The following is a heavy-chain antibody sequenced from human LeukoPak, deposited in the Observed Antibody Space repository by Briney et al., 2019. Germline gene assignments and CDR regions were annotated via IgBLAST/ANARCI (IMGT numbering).Heavy chain of an antibody. Sequence: ASVKVSCKASGYTFTSYDINWVRQATGQGLEWMGWMNPSSGNTGYAQKFQGRVTITRDTSISTTYMELTRLTSDDTAVYYCARDGYTFGDNWFDPWGQGTLVTVSS. CDR1: GYTFTSYD. J-gene: IGHJ5*02. D-gene: IGHD5-18*01. CDR3: ARDGYTFGDNWFDP. CDR2: MNPSSGNT. V-gene: IGHV1-8*03.